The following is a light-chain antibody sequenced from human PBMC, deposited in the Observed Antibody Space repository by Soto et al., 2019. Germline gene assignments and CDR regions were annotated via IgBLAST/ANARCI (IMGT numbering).Light chain of an antibody. Sequence: QSALTQPPSASGSPGQSVTISCTGNSNDVGHSSFISWYQQHPGKGPKLIIYEVSKRPSGVPDRFSGSKSGNTASLSVSGLKNENEPNYFCTAQADNAKNVFGPGPK. CDR2: EVS. V-gene: IGLV2-8*01. CDR3: TAQADNAKNV. CDR1: SNDVGHSSF. J-gene: IGLJ1*01.